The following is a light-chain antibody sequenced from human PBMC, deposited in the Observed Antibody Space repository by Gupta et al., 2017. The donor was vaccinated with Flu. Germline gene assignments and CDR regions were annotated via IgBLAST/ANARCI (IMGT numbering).Light chain of an antibody. CDR2: NDT. CDR1: ALPNQY. Sequence: GQTARITCSGDALPNQYVYWFKKKPGQDPARRIENDTERPSGIKERFASSGSRTTVTWTLRVVQAEDEADDDCQSEASTSTYYGFGAGTKVTVL. J-gene: IGLJ1*01. V-gene: IGLV3-25*03. CDR3: QSEASTSTYYG.